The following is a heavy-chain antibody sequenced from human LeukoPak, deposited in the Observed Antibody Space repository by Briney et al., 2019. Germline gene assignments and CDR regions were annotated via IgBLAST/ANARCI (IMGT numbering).Heavy chain of an antibody. CDR3: ATYRQVLLPFES. V-gene: IGHV3-30*04. CDR1: GFTFSRYT. Sequence: PGRSLRLSCAASGFTFSRYTMHWVRQAPGKGLEWVEVISYDGSNKYYADSVRGRFTISRDNSKSTLSLQMNSLRAEDTAIYYCATYRQVLLPFESWGQGTLVTVSS. J-gene: IGHJ4*02. D-gene: IGHD2-8*02. CDR2: ISYDGSNK.